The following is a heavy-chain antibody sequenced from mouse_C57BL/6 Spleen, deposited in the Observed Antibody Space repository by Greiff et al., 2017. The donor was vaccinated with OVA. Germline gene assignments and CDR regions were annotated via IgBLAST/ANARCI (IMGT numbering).Heavy chain of an antibody. CDR1: GYAFSSSW. CDR3: AKGNDGYFFAY. Sequence: QVQLQQSGPELVKPGASVKISCKASGYAFSSSWMNWVKQRPGQGLEWIGRIYPGDGDTNYNGKFKGKATLTADKSSSTAYMQLSSLTSEDSAVYFCAKGNDGYFFAYWGQGTLVTVSA. J-gene: IGHJ3*01. V-gene: IGHV1-82*01. D-gene: IGHD2-3*01. CDR2: IYPGDGDT.